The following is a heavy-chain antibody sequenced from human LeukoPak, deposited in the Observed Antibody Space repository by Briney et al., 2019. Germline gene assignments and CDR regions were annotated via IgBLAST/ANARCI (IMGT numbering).Heavy chain of an antibody. CDR2: ISSSISTI. J-gene: IGHJ4*02. CDR3: ARTSSGFWPPFAS. CDR1: GVIFNNYE. V-gene: IGHV3-48*03. D-gene: IGHD6-19*01. Sequence: PGGSLRLSCSASGVIFNNYEMNWGRQAPGKGLGWVSYISSSISTIYYADSMRGRVTISRDNATNYLYLKIHRLRPEDTAVYYCARTSSGFWPPFASWGQGPLVTVSS.